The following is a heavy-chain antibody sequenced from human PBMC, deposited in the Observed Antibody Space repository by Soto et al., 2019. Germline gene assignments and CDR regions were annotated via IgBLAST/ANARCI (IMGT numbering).Heavy chain of an antibody. D-gene: IGHD2-15*01. CDR1: GYTFTSYA. J-gene: IGHJ3*02. Sequence: ASVKVSCKASGYTFTSYAMHWVRQAPGQRLEWMGWINAGNGNTKYSQEFQGRVTITRDTSASTAYMELSSLRSEDTAVYYCARVPYPYCSGGSCYGDAFDIWGQGTMVTVSS. V-gene: IGHV1-3*01. CDR3: ARVPYPYCSGGSCYGDAFDI. CDR2: INAGNGNT.